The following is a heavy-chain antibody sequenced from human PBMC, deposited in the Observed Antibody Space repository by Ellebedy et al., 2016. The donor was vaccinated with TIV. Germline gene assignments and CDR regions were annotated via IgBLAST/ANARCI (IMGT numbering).Heavy chain of an antibody. V-gene: IGHV1-46*01. CDR1: GYTFTKYY. J-gene: IGHJ4*02. Sequence: ASVKVSCKASGYTFTKYYMHWVRQAPGQGLEWMGMINPSGGSTSYAQKFQGRVTMTMDTSTSTVYMELSSLRSEDTAVYYCTCLQLGIADYFDYWGQGALVTVSS. CDR2: INPSGGST. D-gene: IGHD6-13*01. CDR3: TCLQLGIADYFDY.